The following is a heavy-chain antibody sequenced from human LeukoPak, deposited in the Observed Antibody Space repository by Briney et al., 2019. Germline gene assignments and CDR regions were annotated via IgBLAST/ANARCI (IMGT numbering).Heavy chain of an antibody. Sequence: ASVKVSCKFSGHSLSYLSIHWVRQAPGKGLKWMGGVDPDYGERSSERDFQGRVTVTEGTSTDTAYMELNTLRFENTALYYCATRGNRLPRSSERHAVHFWGQGTMVTVSS. CDR1: GHSLSYLS. D-gene: IGHD6-25*01. CDR3: ATRGNRLPRSSERHAVHF. J-gene: IGHJ3*01. V-gene: IGHV1-24*01. CDR2: VDPDYGER.